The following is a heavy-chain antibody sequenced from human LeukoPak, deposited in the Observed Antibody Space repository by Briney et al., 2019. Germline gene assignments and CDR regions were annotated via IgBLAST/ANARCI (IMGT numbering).Heavy chain of an antibody. Sequence: PSQTLSLTCTVSGGSISSGYYWGWIRQPPGKGLEWIGSIYHSGSTYYNPSLKSRVTISVDTSKNQFSLKLSSVTAADTAVYYCARSPRDGLAVAGTAIHFDYWGQGTLVTVSS. D-gene: IGHD6-19*01. V-gene: IGHV4-38-2*02. CDR3: ARSPRDGLAVAGTAIHFDY. J-gene: IGHJ4*02. CDR1: GGSISSGYY. CDR2: IYHSGST.